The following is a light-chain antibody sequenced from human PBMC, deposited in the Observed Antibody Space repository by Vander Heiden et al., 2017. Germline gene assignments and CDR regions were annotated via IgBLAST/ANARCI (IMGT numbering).Light chain of an antibody. CDR2: DVS. CDR3: SSFTRSSTWV. J-gene: IGLJ3*02. V-gene: IGLV2-14*03. Sequence: QSALTQPASVSGSPGQSITIPCTGTSSDVGGYNYVSWYRQHSGKAPKLLIYDVSVRPSGVSNRFSGSKSGITASLTISGLQAEDEADYYCSSFTRSSTWVFGGGTKLTVL. CDR1: SSDVGGYNY.